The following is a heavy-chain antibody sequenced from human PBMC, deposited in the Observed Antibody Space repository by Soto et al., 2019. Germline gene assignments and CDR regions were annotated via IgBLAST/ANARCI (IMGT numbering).Heavy chain of an antibody. CDR3: ARDRDILTGYNWFDP. Sequence: GVSVKVSCKASGGTFSSYAISWVRQAPGQGLEWMGGIIPIFGTANYAQKFQGRVTITADESTSTAYMELSSLRSEDTAVYYCARDRDILTGYNWFDPWGQGTLVTVSS. CDR1: GGTFSSYA. J-gene: IGHJ5*02. V-gene: IGHV1-69*13. D-gene: IGHD3-9*01. CDR2: IIPIFGTA.